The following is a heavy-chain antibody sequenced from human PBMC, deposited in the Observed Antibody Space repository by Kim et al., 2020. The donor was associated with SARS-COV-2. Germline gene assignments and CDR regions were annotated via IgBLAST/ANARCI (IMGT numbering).Heavy chain of an antibody. J-gene: IGHJ4*02. CDR3: ARDPAATVTTLINLDY. V-gene: IGHV3-21*01. Sequence: GGSLRLSCAASGFTFSSYSMNWVRQAPGKGLEWVSSISSSSSYIYYADSVKGRFTISRDNAKNSLYLQMNSLRAEDTAVYYCARDPAATVTTLINLDYWGQGTLVTVSS. CDR2: ISSSSSYI. CDR1: GFTFSSYS. D-gene: IGHD4-17*01.